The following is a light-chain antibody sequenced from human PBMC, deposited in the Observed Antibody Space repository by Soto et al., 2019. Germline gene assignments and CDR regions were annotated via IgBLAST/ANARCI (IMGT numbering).Light chain of an antibody. CDR1: SSDIGGYNS. Sequence: QSVLTQSPSASESPGQSVTISCTGTSSDIGGYNSVSWYQQHPGKAPKVMIYDVTKRPSGVPDRFSGSKSGNTASLTVSALQAEDEADYYCSSFTDGNNFVFGTGTKVTVL. V-gene: IGLV2-8*01. J-gene: IGLJ1*01. CDR2: DVT. CDR3: SSFTDGNNFV.